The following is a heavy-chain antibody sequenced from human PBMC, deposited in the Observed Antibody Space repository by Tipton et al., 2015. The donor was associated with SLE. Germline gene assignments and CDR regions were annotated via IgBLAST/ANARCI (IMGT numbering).Heavy chain of an antibody. CDR1: GFTFSSYA. Sequence: GSLRLSCAASGFTFSSYAMSWVRQAPGKGLEWVSAISGSGGSTYYADSVKGRFTISRDNSKNTLYLQMNSLRTEDTALYYCAKDPGAYSYYYGMDVWGQGTTVTVSS. J-gene: IGHJ6*02. V-gene: IGHV3-23*01. CDR3: AKDPGAYSYYYGMDV. D-gene: IGHD4/OR15-4a*01. CDR2: ISGSGGST.